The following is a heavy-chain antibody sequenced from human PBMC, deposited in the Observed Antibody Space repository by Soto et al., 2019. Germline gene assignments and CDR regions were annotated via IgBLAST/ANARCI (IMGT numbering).Heavy chain of an antibody. CDR1: GFTFSSYG. CDR2: IWYDGSNK. D-gene: IGHD6-6*01. CDR3: ARDPGMKIVSSSPGPVTKPAYYYYGMDV. Sequence: GGSLRLSCAASGFTFSSYGMHWVRQAPGKGLEWVAVIWYDGSNKYYADSVKGRFTISRDNSKNTLYLQMNSLRAEDTAVYYCARDPGMKIVSSSPGPVTKPAYYYYGMDVWGQGTTVTVSS. V-gene: IGHV3-33*01. J-gene: IGHJ6*02.